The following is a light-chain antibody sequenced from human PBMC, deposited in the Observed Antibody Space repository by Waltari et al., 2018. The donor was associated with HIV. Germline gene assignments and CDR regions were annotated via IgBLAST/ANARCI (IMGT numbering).Light chain of an antibody. J-gene: IGKJ1*01. Sequence: DIQMTQSPSSLSASVGDRVTITCRASQIIGNYLIWYQQKPGKAPKVLIYAASTLQSGVPARISGSGSGTEFTLTISSLQSEDFAVYYCQQYNNWPWTFGQGTKVEIK. CDR3: QQYNNWPWT. CDR2: AAS. CDR1: QIIGNY. V-gene: IGKV1-39*01.